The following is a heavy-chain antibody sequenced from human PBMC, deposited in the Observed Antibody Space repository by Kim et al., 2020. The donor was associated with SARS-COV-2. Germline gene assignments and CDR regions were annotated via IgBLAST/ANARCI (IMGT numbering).Heavy chain of an antibody. CDR1: GGSISSSDYY. J-gene: IGHJ5*02. D-gene: IGHD3-10*01. CDR2: IFYTGKT. V-gene: IGHV4-39*01. Sequence: SETLSLTCTVSGGSISSSDYYWGWIRQPPGKGLEWIGIIFYTGKTYYNPSLKSRVTISVDTSKNQFSLELTSVTAADTAVYYCGRHKTGADRFDPWGQGTLVTVSS. CDR3: GRHKTGADRFDP.